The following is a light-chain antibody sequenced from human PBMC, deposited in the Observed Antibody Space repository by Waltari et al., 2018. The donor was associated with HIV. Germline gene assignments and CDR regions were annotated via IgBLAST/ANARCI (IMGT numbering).Light chain of an antibody. CDR1: SSDVGGYNY. CDR3: SSYTSSSTLVV. V-gene: IGLV2-14*01. CDR2: EVS. J-gene: IGLJ2*01. Sequence: QSALTQPASVSGSPGQSVTISCTGTSSDVGGYNYISWYQQHPGKAPEHMIYEVSNRPSAVSNRFSGSKSGNPAYLTIPGLQAEDEADYYCSSYTSSSTLVVLGGGTKLT.